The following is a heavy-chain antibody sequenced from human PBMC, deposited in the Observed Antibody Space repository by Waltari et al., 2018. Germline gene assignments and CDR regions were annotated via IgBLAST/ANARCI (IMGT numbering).Heavy chain of an antibody. Sequence: EVRLVESGGNLVQPGGSLRLSCAASGFTFSTYSMNWVRQAPGKGLEWVSYIGSSSSPTYYADSVKGRFTISRDNAKNSIYLQMNSLRAEDTAVYYCARSSGRIEYWGQGTLVTVSS. V-gene: IGHV3-48*04. CDR1: GFTFSTYS. CDR2: IGSSSSPT. CDR3: ARSSGRIEY. J-gene: IGHJ4*02. D-gene: IGHD1-26*01.